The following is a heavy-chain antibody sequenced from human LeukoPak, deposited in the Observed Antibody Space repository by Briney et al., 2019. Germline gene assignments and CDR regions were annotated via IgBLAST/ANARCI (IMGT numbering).Heavy chain of an antibody. CDR2: FSGSDSST. V-gene: IGHV3-23*01. CDR3: AKSLPGYRIYGMDV. CDR1: GFTFSSHA. D-gene: IGHD3-9*01. Sequence: GGSLRLSCAASGFTFSSHAMSWVRQAPGKGLEWVSTFSGSDSSTYYADSVKGRFTISRDNPKKPLYLQMNSVRVDDTAVYYCAKSLPGYRIYGMDVWGQGPTVPVSS. J-gene: IGHJ6*02.